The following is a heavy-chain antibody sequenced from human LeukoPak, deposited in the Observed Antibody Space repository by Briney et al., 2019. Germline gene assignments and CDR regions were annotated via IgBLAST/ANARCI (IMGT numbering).Heavy chain of an antibody. Sequence: GGSLRLSCAASGFTFSHAWMSWVRQAPGKGLEWVSGISWNSGYIGYADSVKGRFTISRDSAKNSLYLQMNSLRPEDTALYYCAKDLKYSSRYFDYWGQGTLVTVSS. CDR1: GFTFSHAW. D-gene: IGHD6-13*01. CDR3: AKDLKYSSRYFDY. V-gene: IGHV3-9*01. J-gene: IGHJ4*02. CDR2: ISWNSGYI.